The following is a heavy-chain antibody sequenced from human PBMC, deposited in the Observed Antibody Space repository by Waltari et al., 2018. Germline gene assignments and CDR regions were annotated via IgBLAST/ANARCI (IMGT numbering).Heavy chain of an antibody. CDR3: ARDDHCDF. J-gene: IGHJ4*02. CDR1: GYKFTGFY. V-gene: IGHV1-2*02. CDR2: INPNSGRT. Sequence: QVQLVQSGAEVKKPGDSVRVSCKASGYKFTGFYMPWLRQAPGQGLEWMGWINPNSGRTRYAQKFEDRVIMSRDTSTSTAFMELTGLRPDDTAVYYCARDDHCDFWGQGTLVTVSS.